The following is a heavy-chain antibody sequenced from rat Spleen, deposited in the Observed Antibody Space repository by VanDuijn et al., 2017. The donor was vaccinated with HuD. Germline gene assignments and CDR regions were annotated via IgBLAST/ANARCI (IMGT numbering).Heavy chain of an antibody. J-gene: IGHJ2*01. V-gene: IGHV5-22*01. CDR1: GFIFSDHY. CDR3: ARQNYFDY. CDR2: ISYDGYIT. Sequence: EVKLVESGGGLVQPGRSLKLSCAASGFIFSDHYVAWVRQAPTKGLEWVAIISYDGYITYYRDSVKGRFTISRDNAKSTLYLQMNSLRSEDTATYYCARQNYFDYWGQGVMVTVSS.